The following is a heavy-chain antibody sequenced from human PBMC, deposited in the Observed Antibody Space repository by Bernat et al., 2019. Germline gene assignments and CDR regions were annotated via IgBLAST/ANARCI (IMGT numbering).Heavy chain of an antibody. J-gene: IGHJ4*02. CDR3: ARAQDVVVVDTYFDY. Sequence: EVQLVESGGGLVQPGESLRLSCAASGFTFSSYWMTWVRQVPGKGLEWVANIIQAGSEKYYRDSVRGRFTISRDNAKNSLYLQMNSLRAEDTAVYYCARAQDVVVVDTYFDYWGQGTLVTVSS. CDR1: GFTFSSYW. CDR2: IIQAGSEK. D-gene: IGHD2-15*01. V-gene: IGHV3-7*04.